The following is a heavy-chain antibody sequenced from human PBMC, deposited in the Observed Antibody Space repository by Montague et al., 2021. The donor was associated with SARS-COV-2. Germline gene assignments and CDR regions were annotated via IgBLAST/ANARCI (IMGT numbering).Heavy chain of an antibody. J-gene: IGHJ5*02. D-gene: IGHD2-8*01. CDR1: GFTFGNSA. CDR2: ISGTGGTT. Sequence: SLRLSFSASGFTFGNSAMSWVRQAPGKRLEWVSGISGTGGTTYDADSVKGRFIISRDNSKSTLYLQMNSLTSEDTGIYYCMKGLMGRLSWGQGTLVSVSS. V-gene: IGHV3-23*01. CDR3: MKGLMGRLS.